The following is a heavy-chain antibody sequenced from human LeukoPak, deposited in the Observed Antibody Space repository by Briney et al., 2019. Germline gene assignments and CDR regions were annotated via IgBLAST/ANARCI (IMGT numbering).Heavy chain of an antibody. D-gene: IGHD6-6*01. V-gene: IGHV4-39*01. Sequence: PSETLSLTCTVSGGSISSSSYYWGWIRQPPGKRLEWIGSIYYSGSTYYNPSLKGRVTISVDTSKNQFSLKLSSVTATDTAVYYCARAARPMVAYYYMDVWGKGTTVTVSS. CDR2: IYYSGST. CDR1: GGSISSSSYY. J-gene: IGHJ6*03. CDR3: ARAARPMVAYYYMDV.